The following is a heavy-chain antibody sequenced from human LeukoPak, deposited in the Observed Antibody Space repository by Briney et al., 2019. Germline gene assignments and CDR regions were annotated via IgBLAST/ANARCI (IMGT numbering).Heavy chain of an antibody. CDR1: GYTFTPCD. V-gene: IGHV1-8*01. CDR3: TRGSSGRRDN. Sequence: ASVTVSCKASGYTFTPCDINWVRQATGQGLEWMGWMNPNSGNTGCGQSFQGRITMTRDIYIGTAYMELSNLTSEDTAIYYCTRGSSGRRDNWGQGTLVSVSA. D-gene: IGHD6-19*01. J-gene: IGHJ4*02. CDR2: MNPNSGNT.